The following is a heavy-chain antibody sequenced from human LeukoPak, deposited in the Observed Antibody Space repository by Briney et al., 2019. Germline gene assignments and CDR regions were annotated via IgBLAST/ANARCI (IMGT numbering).Heavy chain of an antibody. CDR3: ARESAFGGTYCGGDCYNSNFDY. V-gene: IGHV4-30-2*01. CDR2: IYHSGST. Sequence: SQTLSLTCTVSGGSISSGGYYWSWIRQPPGKGLEWIGYIYHSGSTYYNPSLKSRVTISVDRSKNQFSLKLSSVTAADTAVYYCARESAFGGTYCGGDCYNSNFDYWGQGTLVTVSS. CDR1: GGSISSGGYY. J-gene: IGHJ4*02. D-gene: IGHD2-21*01.